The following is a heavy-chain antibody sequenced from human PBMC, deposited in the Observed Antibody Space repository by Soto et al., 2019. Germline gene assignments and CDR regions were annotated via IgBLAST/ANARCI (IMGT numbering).Heavy chain of an antibody. CDR3: VRGGYRSGYGDYGGLFDY. CDR2: IYYSGST. D-gene: IGHD4-17*01. J-gene: IGHJ4*02. V-gene: IGHV4-31*03. CDR1: GGSISSGGYY. Sequence: QVQLQESGPGLVKPSQTLSLTCTVSGGSISSGGYYWSWIRQHPGKGLEWIGCIYYSGSTYYNPSLKSRVTISVDTSKNQFSLKLSSVTAADTAVYYCVRGGYRSGYGDYGGLFDYWGQGTLVTVSS.